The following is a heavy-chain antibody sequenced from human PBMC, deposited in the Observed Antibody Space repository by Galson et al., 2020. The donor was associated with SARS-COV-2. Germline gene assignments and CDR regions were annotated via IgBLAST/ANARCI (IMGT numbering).Heavy chain of an antibody. V-gene: IGHV4-38-2*01. D-gene: IGHD2-21*01. CDR3: ARQGVNLIVLVNVPGWFFDL. Sequence: SETLSLTCAVSGYSVSTTNYCGGVRLAPREGREGRGSSNPNGRTYYNTPPDSRLTTSVDTSRNQHSLTLASLTAADTAFYYCARQGVNLIVLVNVPGWFFDLWGRGTLVTVSS. J-gene: IGHJ2*01. CDR1: GYSVSTTNY. CDR2: SNPNGRT.